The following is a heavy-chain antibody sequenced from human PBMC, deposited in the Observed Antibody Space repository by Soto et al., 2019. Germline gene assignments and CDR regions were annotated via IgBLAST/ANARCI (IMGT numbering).Heavy chain of an antibody. CDR1: GFTFSSYW. Sequence: EVQLVESGGGLVQPGGSLRLSCAASGFTFSSYWMRWVRQAPGKWPVWVPNIKQDGSEEYYVDSVKGRFTISRDNAKNSLYLQMNSLRAEDTAVYYCARDSLGYCSGGSCYSSGAFDYLGQGTLVTVSS. J-gene: IGHJ4*02. CDR2: IKQDGSEE. V-gene: IGHV3-7*03. CDR3: ARDSLGYCSGGSCYSSGAFDY. D-gene: IGHD2-15*01.